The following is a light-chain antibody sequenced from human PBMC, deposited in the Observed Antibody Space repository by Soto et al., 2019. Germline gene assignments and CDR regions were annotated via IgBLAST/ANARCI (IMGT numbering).Light chain of an antibody. Sequence: EIVTTQSPATLSVSAGERATLSCGASQSVNIDLAWYQQKPGQAPRLLIFGASSRATGIPARFSGSGSGTDFTLTISSLQPEDFATYYCQQSYSTPWTFGQGTKVDIK. CDR2: GAS. CDR1: QSVNID. CDR3: QQSYSTPWT. J-gene: IGKJ1*01. V-gene: IGKV3D-15*01.